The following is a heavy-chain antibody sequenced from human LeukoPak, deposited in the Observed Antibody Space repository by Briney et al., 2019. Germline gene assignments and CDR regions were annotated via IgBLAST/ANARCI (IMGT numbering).Heavy chain of an antibody. D-gene: IGHD3-9*01. Sequence: GGSLRLSCAVSGFIFSSYDMHWVRQVTGKGLEWVSSIGPAGDTYYSGSVKGRFTISRENVRNSLYLQMNSLRAEDTAVYYCAKGLSPHYDILTGYYQFDYWGQGTLVTVSS. V-gene: IGHV3-13*04. CDR2: IGPAGDT. CDR3: AKGLSPHYDILTGYYQFDY. CDR1: GFIFSSYD. J-gene: IGHJ4*02.